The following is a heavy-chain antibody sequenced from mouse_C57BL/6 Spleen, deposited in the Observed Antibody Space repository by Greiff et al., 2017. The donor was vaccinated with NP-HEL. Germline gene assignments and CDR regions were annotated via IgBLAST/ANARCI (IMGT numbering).Heavy chain of an antibody. CDR1: GFSLTSYG. D-gene: IGHD2-4*01. Sequence: QVQLQQSGPGLVQPSQSLSITCTVSGFSLTSYGVHWVRQSPGKGLEWLGVIWSGGSTDYNAAFISRLSISKDNSKSQVFFKMNSLQADDTAIYYCARDDYVLYAMDYWGQGTSVTVSS. J-gene: IGHJ4*01. V-gene: IGHV2-2*01. CDR3: ARDDYVLYAMDY. CDR2: IWSGGST.